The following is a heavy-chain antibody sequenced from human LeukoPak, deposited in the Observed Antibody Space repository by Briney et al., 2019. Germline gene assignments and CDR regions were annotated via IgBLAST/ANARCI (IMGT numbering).Heavy chain of an antibody. J-gene: IGHJ6*03. Sequence: ASVKVSCKASGYTFTGYYMHWVRQAPGQGLEWMGWINPNSGGTNYAQKFQGRVTMTRDTSISTAYMELSRLRSDDTAVYYCARDPGSSYTSSWYDFYYMDVWGKGTTVTISS. CDR3: ARDPGSSYTSSWYDFYYMDV. CDR1: GYTFTGYY. V-gene: IGHV1-2*02. D-gene: IGHD6-13*01. CDR2: INPNSGGT.